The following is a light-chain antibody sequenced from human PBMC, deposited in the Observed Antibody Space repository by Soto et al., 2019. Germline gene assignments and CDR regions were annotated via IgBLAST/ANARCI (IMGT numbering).Light chain of an antibody. CDR1: PSVTNY. CDR2: GAF. V-gene: IGKV3-11*01. Sequence: IVLTQSPATLSLSPGERATLSCRASPSVTNYLAWYQQRPGQAPRLLIFGAFNRATGIPARFSGSGSGTDFTLTISSLEPEDFAVYYCQQRSNWPITFGQGTRLEIK. J-gene: IGKJ5*01. CDR3: QQRSNWPIT.